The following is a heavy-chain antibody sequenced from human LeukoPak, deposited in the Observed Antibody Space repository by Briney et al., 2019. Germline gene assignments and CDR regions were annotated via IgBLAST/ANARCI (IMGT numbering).Heavy chain of an antibody. D-gene: IGHD1-26*01. CDR1: GFTFSSYE. Sequence: PGGSLRLSCAASGFTFSSYEMNWVRQAPGKGLEWVSYISSSGSTIYYADSVKGRFTISRDNAKNSLYLQMNSLRAEDTAVYYCARAGSGRSPDWFDPWGQGIQVTVSS. CDR3: ARAGSGRSPDWFDP. V-gene: IGHV3-48*03. J-gene: IGHJ5*02. CDR2: ISSSGSTI.